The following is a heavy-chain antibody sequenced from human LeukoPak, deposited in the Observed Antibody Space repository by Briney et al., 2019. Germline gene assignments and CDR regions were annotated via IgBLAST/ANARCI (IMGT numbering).Heavy chain of an antibody. V-gene: IGHV4-31*03. D-gene: IGHD6-19*01. Sequence: PSQTLSLTCTVSGGSISSGGYYWSWIRQHPGKGLEWIGYIYYSGSTYYNPSLKSRVTISVDTSKNQFSLKLSSVTAADTAVYYCARDSGAIAVVRFDYWGQGTLVTVSS. CDR3: ARDSGAIAVVRFDY. CDR1: GGSISSGGYY. CDR2: IYYSGST. J-gene: IGHJ4*02.